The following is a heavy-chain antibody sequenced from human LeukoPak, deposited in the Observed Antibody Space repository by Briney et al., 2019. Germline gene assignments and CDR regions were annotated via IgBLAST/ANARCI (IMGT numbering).Heavy chain of an antibody. J-gene: IGHJ4*02. CDR3: ARVRRSGSYPSYFDY. V-gene: IGHV4-59*02. Sequence: SETLSLTCTVSGGSVSSYYWSRIRQPPEKGLEWIGYIYYSGSTSYNPSLKSRVSISVDTSNNQFSLKLTSVTAADTAVYYCARVRRSGSYPSYFDYWGQGTLVTVSS. D-gene: IGHD3-22*01. CDR2: IYYSGST. CDR1: GGSVSSYY.